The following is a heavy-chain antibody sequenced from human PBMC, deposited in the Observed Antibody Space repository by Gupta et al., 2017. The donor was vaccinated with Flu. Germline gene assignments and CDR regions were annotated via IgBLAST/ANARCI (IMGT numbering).Heavy chain of an antibody. J-gene: IGHJ6*02. CDR3: ATFYGDYLQGYYYHYLMDV. CDR2: IIPILGIA. Sequence: QVQLVQSGAEVKKPGSSVKVSCGPSGAAFNNYTVNWVRQPPGQGLEWMGRIIPILGIANYAQKFQGRVTITADTSTSTAYMELSSLRSEDTAVYYCATFYGDYLQGYYYHYLMDVWGQGTTVTVSS. D-gene: IGHD4-17*01. V-gene: IGHV1-69*02. CDR1: GAAFNNYT.